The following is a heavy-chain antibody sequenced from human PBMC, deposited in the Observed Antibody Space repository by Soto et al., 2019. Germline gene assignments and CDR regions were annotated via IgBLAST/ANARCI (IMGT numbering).Heavy chain of an antibody. CDR3: ARLFKEWLEGGVSAFDI. CDR2: IYYSGST. V-gene: IGHV4-39*01. D-gene: IGHD6-19*01. Sequence: QLQLQESGPGLVKPSETLSLTCTVSGGSISSSSYYWGWIRQPPGKGLEWIGSIYYSGSTYYNPSLKSRVTIAEDTSKHQFSLKLSSVTAADTAVYYCARLFKEWLEGGVSAFDIWGQGTMVTVSS. CDR1: GGSISSSSYY. J-gene: IGHJ3*02.